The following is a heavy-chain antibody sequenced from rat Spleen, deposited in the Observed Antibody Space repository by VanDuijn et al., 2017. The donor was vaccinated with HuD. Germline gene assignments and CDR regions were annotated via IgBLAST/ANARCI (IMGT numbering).Heavy chain of an antibody. J-gene: IGHJ2*01. CDR2: IDYVGSTT. CDR3: TAGGGYWDY. CDR1: GFTFSDYY. V-gene: IGHV5-22*01. Sequence: EVQVVESGGGLVQPGGSMKLSCAASGFTFSDYYMAWVRQAPKRGLEWVASIDYVGSTTHYGDSVKGRFTISRDNAKSTLYLQMNSLRSEDTATYYCTAGGGYWDYWGQGVMVTVSS. D-gene: IGHD1-11*01.